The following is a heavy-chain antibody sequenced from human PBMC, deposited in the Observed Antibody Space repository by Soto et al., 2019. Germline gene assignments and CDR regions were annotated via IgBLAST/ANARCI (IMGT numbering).Heavy chain of an antibody. Sequence: QVQLQESGPGVVKPSDTLSVTCTVSSGSVSSRSHFWSWIRQPPGGGLQWIGYIYYTGNTNYSPSLKSRATLSVDTSRNQFSLRLTSVTAADTAIYYCARYDAESGSNKLDPWGQGTLVTVSS. V-gene: IGHV4-61*01. CDR3: ARYDAESGSNKLDP. CDR2: IYYTGNT. D-gene: IGHD5-12*01. J-gene: IGHJ5*02. CDR1: SGSVSSRSHF.